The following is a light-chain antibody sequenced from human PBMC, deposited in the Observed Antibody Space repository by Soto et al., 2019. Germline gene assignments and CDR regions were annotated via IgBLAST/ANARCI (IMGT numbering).Light chain of an antibody. Sequence: ELVLTQSPATLSSFPGDSVTLSCRASQAVNTRLAWYQHKTGQAPRILIYLDSNRAAGVPARFSGSGSGTDLNLTISEVEPEDFAVYYCHKRQSWPRTCGQGTKVDIK. CDR2: LDS. CDR1: QAVNTR. J-gene: IGKJ1*01. V-gene: IGKV3-11*01. CDR3: HKRQSWPRT.